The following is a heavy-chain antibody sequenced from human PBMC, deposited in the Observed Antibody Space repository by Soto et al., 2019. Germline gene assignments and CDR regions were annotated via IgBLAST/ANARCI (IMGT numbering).Heavy chain of an antibody. V-gene: IGHV1-69*13. CDR2: IIPIFGTA. Sequence: ASVKVSCKASGGTFSSYAISWVRQAPGQGLEWMGGIIPIFGTANYAQRFQGRLTLTADEPTKTAYMELSSLRSEDTAVYYCARGSYDSYAGFFGMDVWGQGTKVTVSS. CDR1: GGTFSSYA. J-gene: IGHJ6*02. CDR3: ARGSYDSYAGFFGMDV. D-gene: IGHD3-10*01.